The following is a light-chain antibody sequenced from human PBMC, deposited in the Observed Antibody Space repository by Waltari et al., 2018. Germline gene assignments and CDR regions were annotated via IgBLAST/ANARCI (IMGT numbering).Light chain of an antibody. V-gene: IGKV3-20*01. Sequence: EIVLTQSPGTLSLSPGERATLSCRASQSVGKSLAWYQQRPGQAPRLLIYDASTRATGTPGRFSGSGFWTDFSLAISSLEPEDFAVYFCQHYVNLPVTFGQGTKVEI. J-gene: IGKJ1*01. CDR3: QHYVNLPVT. CDR2: DAS. CDR1: QSVGKS.